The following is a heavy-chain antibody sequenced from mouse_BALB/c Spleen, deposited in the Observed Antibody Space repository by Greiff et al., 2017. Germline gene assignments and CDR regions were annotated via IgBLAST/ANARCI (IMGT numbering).Heavy chain of an antibody. CDR1: GYTFTNYW. D-gene: IGHD1-1*02. CDR3: ARSGNAMDY. V-gene: IGHV1-63*02. Sequence: VQLQQSGAELVRPGPSVKISCKASGYTFTNYWLGWVKQRPGHGLEWIGDIYPGGGYTNYNEKFKGKATLTADTSSSTAYMQLSSLTSEDSAVYFCARSGNAMDYWGQGTSVTVSS. CDR2: IYPGGGYT. J-gene: IGHJ4*01.